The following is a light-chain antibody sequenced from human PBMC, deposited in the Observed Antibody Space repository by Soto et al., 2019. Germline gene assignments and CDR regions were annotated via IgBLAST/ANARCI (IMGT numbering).Light chain of an antibody. CDR2: KAS. J-gene: IGKJ5*01. V-gene: IGKV1-5*03. Sequence: DVQRTQFPSTLSASVGDRVTITCRASQSISSWLVWYQQKPGKAPKLLIYKASTLESGVPSRFSGSGSGTEFTLTISSLQPDDFATYYCQQYDSYSRTFGQGTRLEIK. CDR3: QQYDSYSRT. CDR1: QSISSW.